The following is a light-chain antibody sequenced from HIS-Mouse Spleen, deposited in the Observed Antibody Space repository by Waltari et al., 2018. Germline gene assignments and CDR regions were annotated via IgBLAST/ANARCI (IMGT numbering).Light chain of an antibody. CDR2: EVS. J-gene: IGLJ2*01. V-gene: IGLV2-14*01. Sequence: QSALTQPASVSGSPGQSITISCTGTSSYVVXXNYVXXYQQHPGKAPKRMLYEVSSRPSGVSNRFSGSXXGXTASLTXSGLQAEDEADYYCSSYTSSSTLVFXXGXKLTVL. CDR3: SSYTSSSTLV. CDR1: SSYVVXXNY.